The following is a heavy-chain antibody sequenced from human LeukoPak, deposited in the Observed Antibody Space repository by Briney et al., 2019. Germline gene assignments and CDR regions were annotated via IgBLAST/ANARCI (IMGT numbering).Heavy chain of an antibody. CDR2: IYTSGST. CDR1: GGSISSYY. J-gene: IGHJ4*02. D-gene: IGHD3-22*01. Sequence: SETLPLTCTVSGGSISSYYWSWIRQPAGKGLEWIGRIYTSGSTNYNPSLKSRVTMSVDTSKNQFSLKLSSVTAADTAVYYCAREADRYYYDSSGYSYIDYWGQGTLVTVSS. V-gene: IGHV4-4*07. CDR3: AREADRYYYDSSGYSYIDY.